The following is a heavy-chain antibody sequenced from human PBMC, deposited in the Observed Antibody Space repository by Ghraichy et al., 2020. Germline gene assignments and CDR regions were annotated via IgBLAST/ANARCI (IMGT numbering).Heavy chain of an antibody. D-gene: IGHD2-2*01. V-gene: IGHV3-23*01. Sequence: GESLNISCAASGFTFTRHAMNWVRQAPGKGLEWVAVIGDSGAATFHADSVKGRFVISRDNSKNTLFLQMNSLRVEDTALYFCVRDTCASSSCQFDYWGQGALVTVS. CDR2: IGDSGAAT. CDR3: VRDTCASSSCQFDY. J-gene: IGHJ4*02. CDR1: GFTFTRHA.